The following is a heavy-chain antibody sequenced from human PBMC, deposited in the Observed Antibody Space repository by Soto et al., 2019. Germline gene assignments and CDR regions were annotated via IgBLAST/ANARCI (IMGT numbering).Heavy chain of an antibody. CDR1: GYTFTSYD. D-gene: IGHD5-18*01. CDR2: MNPNSGNT. J-gene: IGHJ3*02. Sequence: APVKVSCKASGYTFTSYDINWVRQATGQGLEWMGWMNPNSGNTGYAQKFQGRVTMTRNTSISTAYMELSSLRSEDTAVYYCARGSYSYDAFDIWGQGTMVTVSS. V-gene: IGHV1-8*01. CDR3: ARGSYSYDAFDI.